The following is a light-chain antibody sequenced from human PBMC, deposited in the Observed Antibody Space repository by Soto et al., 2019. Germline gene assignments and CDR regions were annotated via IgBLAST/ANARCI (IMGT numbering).Light chain of an antibody. CDR3: MQSTQLPPT. V-gene: IGKV2-28*01. CDR2: LGS. Sequence: DIVMTQSPVSLPVTPGEPASISCKSSQSLLHSNGYNYLDWYLQKPGQSPQLLIYLGSNRASGVPDRFSASGSGTDFTLEISRVETDDVGIYYCMQSTQLPPTFGQGTRLEIK. CDR1: QSLLHSNGYNY. J-gene: IGKJ5*01.